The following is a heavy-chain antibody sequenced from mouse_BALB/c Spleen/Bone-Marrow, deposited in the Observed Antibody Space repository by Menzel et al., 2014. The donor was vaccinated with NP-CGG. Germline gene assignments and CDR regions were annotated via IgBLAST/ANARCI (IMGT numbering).Heavy chain of an antibody. CDR2: INPDSSTI. Sequence: DVKLQESGGGLVQPGGSLKLSCAASGFDFSRYWMSWVRQAPGKGLEWIGEINPDSSTINHTPSLKDKFIISRDNTKNTLYLQMSKVRSEDTALYYCERLSYYGRFAYWGQGTLVTVSA. J-gene: IGHJ3*01. CDR1: GFDFSRYW. CDR3: ERLSYYGRFAY. V-gene: IGHV4-1*02. D-gene: IGHD1-1*01.